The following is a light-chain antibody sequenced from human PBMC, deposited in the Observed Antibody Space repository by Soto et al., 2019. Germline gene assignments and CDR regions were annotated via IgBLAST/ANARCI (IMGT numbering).Light chain of an antibody. CDR2: DVS. V-gene: IGKV1-5*01. Sequence: DIHMTQSPSTLSASVGYRFTITCRASQFVSSFLGWYQQKPVKVPKLLIFDVSILASGVPSRFSGSGSWTEFTLHLSRLQPEDSATYPCPQYYISWSFGQGTQVDIK. CDR1: QFVSSF. J-gene: IGKJ1*01. CDR3: PQYYISWS.